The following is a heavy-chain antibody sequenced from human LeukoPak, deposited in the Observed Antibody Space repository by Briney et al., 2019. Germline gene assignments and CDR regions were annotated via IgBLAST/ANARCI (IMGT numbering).Heavy chain of an antibody. Sequence: GGSLRLSCAASGLSISNDWMSWVRQAPGKGLEWVARVKSKSAGETTDYAAPVKGRFTISRDDSKNTLYLQMNTLRAEDTAVYYCARERDGRFFDYWGQGTLVTVSS. D-gene: IGHD5-24*01. CDR2: VKSKSAGETT. CDR1: GLSISNDW. CDR3: ARERDGRFFDY. V-gene: IGHV3-15*01. J-gene: IGHJ4*02.